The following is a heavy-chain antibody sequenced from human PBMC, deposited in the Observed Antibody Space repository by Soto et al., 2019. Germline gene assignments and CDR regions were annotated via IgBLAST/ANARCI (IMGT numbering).Heavy chain of an antibody. CDR3: ARRLYYDSSGFEGGGMDV. V-gene: IGHV4-39*01. CDR2: IYYRGST. J-gene: IGHJ6*02. Sequence: PSETLSLTCTVSGGSISSSSYYWGLIRQPPGKGLEWIGSIYYRGSTYYNQTLKNRVTIFVHTSKNKRSLKMRAVTAADTAVYYCARRLYYDSSGFEGGGMDVWGQGTTVT. CDR1: GGSISSSSYY. D-gene: IGHD3-22*01.